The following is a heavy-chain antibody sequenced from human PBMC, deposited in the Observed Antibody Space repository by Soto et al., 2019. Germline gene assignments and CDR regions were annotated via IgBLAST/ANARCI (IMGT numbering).Heavy chain of an antibody. CDR1: GFTFSSYW. J-gene: IGHJ5*02. CDR2: INNDGSST. V-gene: IGHV3-74*01. CDR3: ARSVTAYRSGQA. D-gene: IGHD5-18*01. Sequence: EVQLVESGGGLVQPGGSLRLSCAASGFTFSSYWMHWVRQVPGKGLVWVSRINNDGSSTSYADSVKGRVTISRDNAKNTLSLQMKSRRAEDTAVYDCARSVTAYRSGQAWGQGTMVTVSS.